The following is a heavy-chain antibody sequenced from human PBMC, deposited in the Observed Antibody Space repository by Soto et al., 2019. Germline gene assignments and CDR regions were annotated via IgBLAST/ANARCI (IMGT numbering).Heavy chain of an antibody. J-gene: IGHJ4*02. D-gene: IGHD6-13*01. V-gene: IGHV4-4*02. Sequence: PSETLSLTCAVSGGSISSSNWWSWVRQPPGKGLEWIGEIYHSGSTNYNPSLKSRVTISVDKSKNQFSLKLSSVTAADTAVYYCASSPPEYSSSWYYFDYWGQGTLVTVSS. CDR3: ASSPPEYSSSWYYFDY. CDR1: GGSISSSNW. CDR2: IYHSGST.